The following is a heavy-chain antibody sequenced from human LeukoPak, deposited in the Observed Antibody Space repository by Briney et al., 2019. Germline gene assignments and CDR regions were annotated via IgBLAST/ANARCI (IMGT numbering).Heavy chain of an antibody. V-gene: IGHV3-21*01. J-gene: IGHJ5*02. CDR2: ISSSSSYI. CDR3: ARDGSEDYVWGSYRPDWFDP. D-gene: IGHD3-16*02. CDR1: GFTFSSYS. Sequence: KSGGSLRLSCAASGFTFSSYSMNWVRQAPGKGLEWVSSISSSSSYIYYADSVKGRFTISRDNAKNSLYLQMNSLRAEDTAVYYCARDGSEDYVWGSYRPDWFDPWGQGTLVTVSS.